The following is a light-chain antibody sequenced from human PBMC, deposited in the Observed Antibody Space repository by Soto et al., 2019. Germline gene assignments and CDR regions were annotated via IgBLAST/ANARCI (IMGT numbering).Light chain of an antibody. J-gene: IGKJ4*01. CDR2: GAS. CDR3: QQYGSSPALT. V-gene: IGKV3-20*01. CDR1: QSVSSSY. Sequence: EIVLTQSPGTLSLSPVERATLSCRASQSVSSSYLALYQQKPGQAPRLLIYGASSRATGIPDRFIGSGSGTDFTLTISRLEPEDFAVYYCQQYGSSPALTFGGGTKVEIK.